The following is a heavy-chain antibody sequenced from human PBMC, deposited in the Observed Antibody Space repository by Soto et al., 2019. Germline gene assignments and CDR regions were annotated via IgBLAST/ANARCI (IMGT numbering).Heavy chain of an antibody. CDR2: IKHNKVSR. D-gene: IGHD3-3*01. V-gene: IGHV3-64D*08. Sequence: PGGSLRLSCSASGFTFGSDAFHWVRHAPGMRPNCGSEIKHNKVSRYYAATMKGRSTIPRHNPKTHFYLQMCSLRDEDTAVYYCVYDRSSTAFGVVNLDYRSQEPRVT. CDR1: GFTFGSDA. CDR3: VYDRSSTAFGVVNLDY. J-gene: IGHJ4*02.